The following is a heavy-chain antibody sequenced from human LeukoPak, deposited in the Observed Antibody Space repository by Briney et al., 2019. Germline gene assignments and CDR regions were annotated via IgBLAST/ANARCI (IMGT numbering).Heavy chain of an antibody. CDR3: TTHLWFGELPYFY. CDR2: IKSKTDGGTT. V-gene: IGHV3-15*01. J-gene: IGHJ4*02. CDR1: GFTFSNAW. D-gene: IGHD3-10*01. Sequence: PGGSLRLSCAASGFTFSNAWMSWVRQAPGKGLEWVGRIKSKTDGGTTDYAAPVKGRFTISRDDSKNTLYLQMNSLKTEDTAVYYCTTHLWFGELPYFYWGQGTLVTVSS.